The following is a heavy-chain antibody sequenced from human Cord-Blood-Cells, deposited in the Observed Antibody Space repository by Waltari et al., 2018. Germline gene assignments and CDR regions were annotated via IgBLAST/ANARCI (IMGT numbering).Heavy chain of an antibody. V-gene: IGHV1-2*02. Sequence: QVQLVQSGAEVKNPGASVKVSCTASGYTSTGYSLHWVGPAPRQGLEWMGWINPNSCGTNYAQKFQGRVTMTRDTSISTAYMELSRLRSDDTAVYYCARRRGDPGVGSPDAFDIWGQGTMVTVSS. D-gene: IGHD3-10*01. J-gene: IGHJ3*02. CDR1: GYTSTGYS. CDR2: INPNSCGT. CDR3: ARRRGDPGVGSPDAFDI.